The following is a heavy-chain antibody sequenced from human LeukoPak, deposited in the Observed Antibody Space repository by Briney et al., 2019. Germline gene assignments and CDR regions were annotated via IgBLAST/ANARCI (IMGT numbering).Heavy chain of an antibody. V-gene: IGHV3-48*01. J-gene: IGHJ4*02. CDR2: ISDTSAM. CDR1: GFSFSLYS. CDR3: ARVTYYFDY. Sequence: GGSLRLSCVASGFSFSLYSMKWVRQAPGKGLEWVSYISDTSAMYYADSVRGRFTISRDNAKNSLFLQMNSLRVEDTGVYYCARVTYYFDYWGQGTLVTVSS.